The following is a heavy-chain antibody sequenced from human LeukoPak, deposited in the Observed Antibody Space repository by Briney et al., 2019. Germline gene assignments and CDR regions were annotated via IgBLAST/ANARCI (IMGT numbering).Heavy chain of an antibody. Sequence: GASVKVSCKASGYTFTSYGISWVRQAPGQGLEWMGWISAYNGNANYAQKLQGRVTMTTDTSTSTAYMELRSLRSGGTAVYYCARRSSSYGPWNYWGQGTLVTVSS. CDR3: ARRSSSYGPWNY. CDR2: ISAYNGNA. D-gene: IGHD6-13*01. CDR1: GYTFTSYG. V-gene: IGHV1-18*01. J-gene: IGHJ4*02.